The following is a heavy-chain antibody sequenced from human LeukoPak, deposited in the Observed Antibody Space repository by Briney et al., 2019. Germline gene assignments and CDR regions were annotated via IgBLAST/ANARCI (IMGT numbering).Heavy chain of an antibody. Sequence: PGGSLRLSCAASGFRFSDSGMNWVRQAPGKGLEWVSAISGSGGSTYYADSVKGRFTISRDNSKNTLYLQMNSLRAEDTAVYYCAKSGWFRGSSSSSWFDPWGQGTLVTVSS. J-gene: IGHJ5*02. CDR2: ISGSGGST. D-gene: IGHD6-6*01. CDR1: GFRFSDSG. CDR3: AKSGWFRGSSSSSWFDP. V-gene: IGHV3-23*01.